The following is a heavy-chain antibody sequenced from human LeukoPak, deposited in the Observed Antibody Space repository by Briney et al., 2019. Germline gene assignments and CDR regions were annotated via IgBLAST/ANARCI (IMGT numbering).Heavy chain of an antibody. CDR3: ARGIRRLTVVAAIYYYYMDV. CDR2: IYYSGST. CDR1: GGSISSYY. V-gene: IGHV4-59*12. D-gene: IGHD2-15*01. Sequence: PSETLSLTCTVSGGSISSYYWSWIRQPPGKGLEWIGYIYYSGSTNYNPSLKSRVTISVDTSKNQFSLKLSSVTAADTAVYYCARGIRRLTVVAAIYYYYMDVWGKGTTVTVSS. J-gene: IGHJ6*03.